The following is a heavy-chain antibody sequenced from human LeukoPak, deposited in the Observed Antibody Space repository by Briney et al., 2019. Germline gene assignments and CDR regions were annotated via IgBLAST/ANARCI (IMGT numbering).Heavy chain of an antibody. CDR3: ARGRSGFGGNSDY. Sequence: SETLSLTCNVSGGSMSSYYWTWIRQPPGKGLEWIGYIYYSGSPTYNPSLQSRVTISVDTSKNQFSLKLSSVTAADTAVYYCARGRSGFGGNSDYWGQGTLVTVSS. V-gene: IGHV4-59*01. D-gene: IGHD4-23*01. J-gene: IGHJ4*02. CDR1: GGSMSSYY. CDR2: IYYSGSP.